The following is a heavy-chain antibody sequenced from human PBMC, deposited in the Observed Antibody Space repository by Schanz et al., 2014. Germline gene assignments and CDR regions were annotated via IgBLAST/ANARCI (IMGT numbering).Heavy chain of an antibody. D-gene: IGHD1-1*01. J-gene: IGHJ4*02. CDR3: ARDRRNADLDY. Sequence: VHLLESGGGLVEPGGSLRLSCAASGFTFSTYAMAWVRQAPGKGLEWISYITYNGGTIYYADSVKGRFTISRDNAKNSLYLEMNSLRAEDTALYYCARDRRNADLDYWGQGTLVTVSS. V-gene: IGHV3-48*01. CDR2: ITYNGGTI. CDR1: GFTFSTYA.